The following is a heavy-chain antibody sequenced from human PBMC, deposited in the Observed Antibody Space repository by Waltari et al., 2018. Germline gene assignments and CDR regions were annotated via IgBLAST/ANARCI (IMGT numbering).Heavy chain of an antibody. D-gene: IGHD2-15*01. CDR1: GGSFSGYY. Sequence: QVQLQQWGAGLLKPSETLSLTCAVYGGSFSGYYWSWIRQPPGKGREWIGEINNSGSTNYNPSLKSRVTISVDTSKNQFSLKLSSATAADTAVYYCARGRRNNIVVVVAATPGAYLDYWGQGTLVTVSS. CDR2: INNSGST. CDR3: ARGRRNNIVVVVAATPGAYLDY. J-gene: IGHJ4*02. V-gene: IGHV4-34*01.